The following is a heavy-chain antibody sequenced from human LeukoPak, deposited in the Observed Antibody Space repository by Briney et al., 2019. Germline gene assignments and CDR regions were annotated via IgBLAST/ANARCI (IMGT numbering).Heavy chain of an antibody. CDR3: AIHESSIPY. D-gene: IGHD1-26*01. V-gene: IGHV3-23*01. CDR2: ISAGSGST. J-gene: IGHJ4*02. Sequence: PGGSLRLSCAASGFTFSNAWMTWVRQAPGNGQEWVSGISAGSGSTYYADSVKGRFTISRDNSKNTLYLQMSSLRAEDTAIYYCAIHESSIPYWGQGTLVTVSS. CDR1: GFTFSNAW.